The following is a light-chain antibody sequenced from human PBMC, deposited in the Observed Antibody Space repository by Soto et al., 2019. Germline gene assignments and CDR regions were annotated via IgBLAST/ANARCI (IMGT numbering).Light chain of an antibody. V-gene: IGKV1-9*01. CDR1: HSIANF. J-gene: IGKJ3*01. Sequence: IQLTQSPSSLSASVGDRVTISCRASHSIANFLAWYQQKPGKAPKLLIYGASTLQSGVPSRFSGSGSGTDFTLTISSLQPEDFATYYCQQLNSFPIPFGPGTKVDIK. CDR2: GAS. CDR3: QQLNSFPIP.